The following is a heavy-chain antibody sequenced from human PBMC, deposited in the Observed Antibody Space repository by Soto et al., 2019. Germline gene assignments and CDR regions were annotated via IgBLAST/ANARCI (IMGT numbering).Heavy chain of an antibody. CDR1: GFTFGDYS. CDR3: TRGPPSWFVL. Sequence: GGSLRLSCTGSGFTFGDYSMSWVRQAPGKGLEWVGFIKSKAYGETKEYAASVKDRFTISRDDSKSIAYLQMNSLKIEDTAVYYCTRGPPSWFVLWGQGTLVTVSS. V-gene: IGHV3-49*04. J-gene: IGHJ5*02. CDR2: IKSKAYGETK.